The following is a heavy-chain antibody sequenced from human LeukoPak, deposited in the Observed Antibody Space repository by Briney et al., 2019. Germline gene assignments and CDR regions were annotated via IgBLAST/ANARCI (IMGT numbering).Heavy chain of an antibody. CDR3: ATDDLYGIVVATPYDPFNN. CDR1: GFVFSGAW. Sequence: PGGSLTLSCAASGFVFSGAWMSWVRQAPGKGLEWIGRVKSKFNGGTTDYAAPGKGRFTISRDDSKNTLYLQMNSLNTEDTAVYYCATDDLYGIVVATPYDPFNNWGQGTMVTVSS. J-gene: IGHJ3*02. CDR2: VKSKFNGGTT. D-gene: IGHD2-21*02. V-gene: IGHV3-15*01.